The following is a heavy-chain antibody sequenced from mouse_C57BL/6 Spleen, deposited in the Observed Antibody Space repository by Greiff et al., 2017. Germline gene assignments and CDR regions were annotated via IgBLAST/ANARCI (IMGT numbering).Heavy chain of an antibody. CDR3: ASGVTTDYYAMDY. CDR2: IDPNSGGT. D-gene: IGHD2-2*01. V-gene: IGHV1-72*01. J-gene: IGHJ4*01. Sequence: QVQLKQSGAELVKPGASVKLSCKASGYTFTSYWMHWVKQRPGRGLEWIGRIDPNSGGTKYNEKFKSKATLTVDKPSSTAYMQLSSLTSEDSAVYYCASGVTTDYYAMDYWGQGTSVTVSS. CDR1: GYTFTSYW.